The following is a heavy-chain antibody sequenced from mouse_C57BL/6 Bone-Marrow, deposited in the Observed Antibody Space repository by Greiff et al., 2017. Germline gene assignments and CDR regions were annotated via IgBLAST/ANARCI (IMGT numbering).Heavy chain of an antibody. CDR3: ARWGSYDYDVRVYWYFDV. V-gene: IGHV3-8*01. D-gene: IGHD2-4*01. CDR1: GYSITSDY. CDR2: ISYSGST. Sequence: DVKLQESGPGLAKPSQTLSLTCSVTGYSITSDYWNWIRKFPGNKLEYMGYISYSGSTNYNPSPKSRISITRDTSKNQYYLQLNSVTTEDTATYYCARWGSYDYDVRVYWYFDVWGTGTTVTVSS. J-gene: IGHJ1*03.